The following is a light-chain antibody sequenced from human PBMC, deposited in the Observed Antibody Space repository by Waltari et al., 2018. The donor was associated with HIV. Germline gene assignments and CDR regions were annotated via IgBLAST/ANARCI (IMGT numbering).Light chain of an antibody. CDR1: QSISSY. Sequence: EIVLTQSPATLSLSPGERVTLSCRASQSISSYLAWYQQKPGQAPRLLIQDASTRATGIAARFSGGGSGTDFILTISSLEPEDSAVYFCQQRSDWPLTFGGGTKVEIK. J-gene: IGKJ4*01. CDR2: DAS. CDR3: QQRSDWPLT. V-gene: IGKV3-11*01.